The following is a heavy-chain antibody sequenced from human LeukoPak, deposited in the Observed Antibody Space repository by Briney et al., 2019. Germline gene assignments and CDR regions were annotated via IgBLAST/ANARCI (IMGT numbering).Heavy chain of an antibody. CDR1: GFTFSSYS. CDR2: ISGTSSTI. Sequence: PGGSLRLSCAASGFTFSSYSMNWVRQAPGKGLEWVSYISGTSSTIYYADSVKGRFTISRDNAKNSLYLQMNSLRAEDTAVYYCARGLWGTTDYWGQGTLVTVSS. J-gene: IGHJ4*02. D-gene: IGHD2/OR15-2a*01. CDR3: ARGLWGTTDY. V-gene: IGHV3-48*01.